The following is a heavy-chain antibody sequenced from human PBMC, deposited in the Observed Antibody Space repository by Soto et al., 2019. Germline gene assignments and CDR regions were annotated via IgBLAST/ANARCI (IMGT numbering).Heavy chain of an antibody. CDR3: ARVRFDYGSGSFYYGMDV. D-gene: IGHD3-10*01. V-gene: IGHV1-69*13. CDR1: GGTFSSYA. J-gene: IGHJ6*02. Sequence: SVKVSCKASGGTFSSYAISWVRQAPGQGLEWMGGIIPIFGTANYAQKFQGRVTITADESTSTAYVELSSLRSEDTAVYYCARVRFDYGSGSFYYGMDVWGQGTTVTVSS. CDR2: IIPIFGTA.